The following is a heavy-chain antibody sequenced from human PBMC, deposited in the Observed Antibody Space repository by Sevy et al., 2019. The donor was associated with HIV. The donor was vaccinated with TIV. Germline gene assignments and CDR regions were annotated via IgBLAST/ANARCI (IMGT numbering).Heavy chain of an antibody. J-gene: IGHJ4*02. V-gene: IGHV3-23*01. CDR2: INNSGGST. CDR3: AKDLWAGVVVVATQSDY. Sequence: GGSLRLSCAASGFTFSNYGMSWVRQAPGKGLEWVSTINNSGGSTYYADSVKGRFTISRDNSKHTLYLQMNGLRAEDTAVYYCAKDLWAGVVVVATQSDYWGQGTLVTVSS. CDR1: GFTFSNYG. D-gene: IGHD2-15*01.